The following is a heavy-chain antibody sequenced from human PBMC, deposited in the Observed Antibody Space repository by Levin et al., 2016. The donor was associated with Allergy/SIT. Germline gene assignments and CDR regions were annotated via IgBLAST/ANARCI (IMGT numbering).Heavy chain of an antibody. D-gene: IGHD1-1*01. CDR3: ANWKGDH. J-gene: IGHJ4*02. Sequence: WIRQPPGKGLEWVSVIYNNGDTYYADSVKGRFTISRYSSKNTLFLQMNNLRLEDTAVYYCANWKGDHWGQGTLVTVSS. CDR2: IYNNGDT. V-gene: IGHV3-53*04.